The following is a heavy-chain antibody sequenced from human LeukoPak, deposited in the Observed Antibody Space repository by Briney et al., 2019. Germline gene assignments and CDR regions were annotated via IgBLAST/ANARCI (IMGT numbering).Heavy chain of an antibody. V-gene: IGHV1-2*02. Sequence: ASVTVSCKASGYTFTGYYMHWVRQAPGQGLERMGWINPNSGGTNYAQKFQGRVTMTRDTSISTAYMELSRLRSDDTAVYYCARNYDILTGGWFDPWGQGTLVTVSS. J-gene: IGHJ5*02. D-gene: IGHD3-9*01. CDR2: INPNSGGT. CDR3: ARNYDILTGGWFDP. CDR1: GYTFTGYY.